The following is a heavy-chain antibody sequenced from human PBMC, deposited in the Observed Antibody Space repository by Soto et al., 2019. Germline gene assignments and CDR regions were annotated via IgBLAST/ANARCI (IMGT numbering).Heavy chain of an antibody. CDR3: AKDSSSWTLDY. Sequence: PGGSLRLSCAASGFTFDDYAMHWVRQAPGKGLEWVSGISWNSGSIGYADSVKGRFTISRDNAKNSLYLQMNSLRAEDTALYYCAKDSSSWTLDYWGQGTLVTVS. V-gene: IGHV3-9*01. D-gene: IGHD6-13*01. CDR2: ISWNSGSI. J-gene: IGHJ4*02. CDR1: GFTFDDYA.